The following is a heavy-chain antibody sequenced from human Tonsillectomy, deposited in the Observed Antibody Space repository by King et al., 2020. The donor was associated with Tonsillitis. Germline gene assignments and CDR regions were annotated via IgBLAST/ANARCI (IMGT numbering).Heavy chain of an antibody. J-gene: IGHJ4*02. CDR3: VRDPGLLGDY. V-gene: IGHV3-23*04. D-gene: IGHD2-8*02. CDR1: KFTFSSYA. CDR2: LSGSGSVT. Sequence: VQLVESGGDLLQPGGSLRLSCAASKFTFSSYAMIGVSQAPGKGLEVISTLSGSGSVTYYSDSVKGRFTISSDNSKNTLSLQMNSLRAEDTAKYFCVRDPGLLGDYWGQGTLVTVSS.